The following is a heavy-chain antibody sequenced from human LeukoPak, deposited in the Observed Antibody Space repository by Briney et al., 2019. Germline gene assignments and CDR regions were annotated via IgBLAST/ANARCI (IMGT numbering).Heavy chain of an antibody. Sequence: GGSLRLSCAASGFTFSSYAMHWVRQAPGKGLEWVAVISYDGSNKYYADSVKGRFTISRDNSKNTLYLQMNSLRAEDTAVYYCAKGGTFDPWGQGTLVTVSS. CDR2: ISYDGSNK. CDR3: AKGGTFDP. V-gene: IGHV3-30*04. J-gene: IGHJ5*02. CDR1: GFTFSSYA. D-gene: IGHD1-1*01.